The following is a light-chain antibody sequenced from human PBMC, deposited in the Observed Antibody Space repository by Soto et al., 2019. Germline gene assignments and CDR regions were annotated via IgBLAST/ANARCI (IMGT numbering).Light chain of an antibody. J-gene: IGLJ2*01. V-gene: IGLV2-8*01. CDR1: SSDVGGYNY. Sequence: QSVLTQPPSASGSPGQSVTISCTGTSSDVGGYNYVSWYQQHPGKAPKLVIYEVSKRPLGVPDRFSGSKSGNTASLTVSGLQAEDEADYYCSSYAGSNNLVFGGGTKLTVL. CDR3: SSYAGSNNLV. CDR2: EVS.